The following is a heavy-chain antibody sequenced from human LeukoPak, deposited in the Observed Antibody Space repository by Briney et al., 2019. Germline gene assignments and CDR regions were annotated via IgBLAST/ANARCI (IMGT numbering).Heavy chain of an antibody. D-gene: IGHD2-8*02. CDR2: INHSGST. CDR1: GFTFSSYE. V-gene: IGHV4-34*01. CDR3: ARHGPPRVRYCNWFDP. Sequence: GSLRLSCAASGFTFSSYEMNWVRQAPGKGLEWIGEINHSGSTNYNPSLKSRVTISVDTSKNQFSLKLSSVTAADTAVYYCARHGPPRVRYCNWFDPWGQGTLVTVSS. J-gene: IGHJ5*02.